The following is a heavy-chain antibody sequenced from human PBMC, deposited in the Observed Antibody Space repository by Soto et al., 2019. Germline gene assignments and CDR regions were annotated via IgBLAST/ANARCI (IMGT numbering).Heavy chain of an antibody. J-gene: IGHJ4*02. CDR1: GFTFDDYA. CDR2: ISWNSGSI. V-gene: IGHV3-9*01. D-gene: IGHD3-10*01. Sequence: EVQLVESGGGLVQPGRSLRLSCAASGFTFDDYAMHWVRQAPGKGLEWVSGISWNSGSIGHADSVKGRFTISRDNAKNSLYLQMNSLRAEDTALYYCAKDRGTYYYGSGSYSYYFDYWGQGTLVTVSS. CDR3: AKDRGTYYYGSGSYSYYFDY.